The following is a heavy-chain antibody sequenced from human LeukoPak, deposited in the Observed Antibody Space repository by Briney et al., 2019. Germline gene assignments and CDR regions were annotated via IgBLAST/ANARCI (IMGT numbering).Heavy chain of an antibody. V-gene: IGHV1-69*13. CDR1: GGTFSSYA. Sequence: SVKVSCKASGGTFSSYAISWVRQAPGQGLEWMGGIIPIFGTANYAQKFQGRVTITADESTSTAYMELSGLRSEDTAVYYCARGRGYCSGGSCYSRWFDPWGQGTLVTVSS. J-gene: IGHJ5*02. D-gene: IGHD2-15*01. CDR2: IIPIFGTA. CDR3: ARGRGYCSGGSCYSRWFDP.